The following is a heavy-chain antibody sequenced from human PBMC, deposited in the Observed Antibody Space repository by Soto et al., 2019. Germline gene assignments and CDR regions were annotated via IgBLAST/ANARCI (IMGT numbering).Heavy chain of an antibody. CDR2: ISGSGGST. Sequence: EVQLLESGGGLVQPGGSLRLSCAASGFSFSSYAMSWVRQAPGKGLEWVSAISGSGGSTYYADSVKGRFTISRDNSKNTLYLQLNSLRAADTAIYYCASRFVLDALDVWGQGTMVTVSS. V-gene: IGHV3-23*01. CDR1: GFSFSSYA. CDR3: ASRFVLDALDV. D-gene: IGHD3-3*01. J-gene: IGHJ3*01.